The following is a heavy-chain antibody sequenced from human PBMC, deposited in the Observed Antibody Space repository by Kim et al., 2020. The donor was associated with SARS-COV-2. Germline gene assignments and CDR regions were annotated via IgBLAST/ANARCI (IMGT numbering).Heavy chain of an antibody. J-gene: IGHJ4*02. Sequence: GGSLRLSCAASGFTFSSYSMNWVRQAPGKGLEWVSSISSSSSYIYYADSVKGRFTISRDNAKNSLYLQMNSLRAEDTAVYYCARAFRRDMVRAAGYWGQGTLVTVSS. CDR3: ARAFRRDMVRAAGY. CDR2: ISSSSSYI. D-gene: IGHD3-10*01. V-gene: IGHV3-21*01. CDR1: GFTFSSYS.